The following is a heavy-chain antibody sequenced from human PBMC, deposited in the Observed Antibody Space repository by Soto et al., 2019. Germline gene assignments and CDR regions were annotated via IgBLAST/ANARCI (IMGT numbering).Heavy chain of an antibody. CDR2: GYYSGTN. D-gene: IGHD4-17*01. CDR1: GGSVSDKTYY. Sequence: SETLSLTCSVSGGSVSDKTYYWSWIRQPPGKRLEWIGYGYYSGTNNYNPSLKSRVTISVDLSKNRFSLRLSSVTTADTALYCCARTTAVPNTLRSRYFFDYWGQGTLVTVSS. CDR3: ARTTAVPNTLRSRYFFDY. V-gene: IGHV4-61*01. J-gene: IGHJ4*02.